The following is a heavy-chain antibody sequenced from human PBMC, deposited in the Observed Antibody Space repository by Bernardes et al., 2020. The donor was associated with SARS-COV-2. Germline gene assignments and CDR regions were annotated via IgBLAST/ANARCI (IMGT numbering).Heavy chain of an antibody. CDR3: ARVALRGYSSSSPVDY. D-gene: IGHD6-6*01. J-gene: IGHJ4*02. V-gene: IGHV3-66*02. CDR1: GFTVSSNY. Sequence: GGSLRLSCAASGFTVSSNYMSWVRQAPGKGLEWVSVIYSGGSTYYADSVKGRFTISRDNSKNTLYLQMNSLRAEDTAVYYCARVALRGYSSSSPVDYWGQGTLVTVSS. CDR2: IYSGGST.